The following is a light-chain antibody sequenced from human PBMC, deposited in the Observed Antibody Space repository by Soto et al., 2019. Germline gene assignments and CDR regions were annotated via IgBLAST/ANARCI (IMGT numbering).Light chain of an antibody. V-gene: IGKV3-11*01. CDR1: QSVGSY. J-gene: IGKJ1*01. Sequence: EIVLTQSPATLSLSPGERATLSCRASQSVGSYLAWYQQKPGQAPRLLIYDASNRATGIPARFSGSGSGTDFTLTISSLEPKDFAVYYCQHRSNWPPWTFGQGTKVEIK. CDR3: QHRSNWPPWT. CDR2: DAS.